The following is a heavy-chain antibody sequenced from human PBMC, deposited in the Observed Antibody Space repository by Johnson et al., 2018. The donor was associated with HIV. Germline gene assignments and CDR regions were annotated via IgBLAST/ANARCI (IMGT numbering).Heavy chain of an antibody. CDR3: ARQAAAGAFDS. V-gene: IGHV3-30*04. Sequence: QVQLVESGGGLVQPGGSLRLSCAASGFTFSSYAMHWVRQAPGKGLEWVAVISYDGSNKYYADSVKGRFTISRDNSKNTLYLQMNSLRAEDTAVYYCARQAAAGAFDSWGQGTMVTVSS. CDR1: GFTFSSYA. J-gene: IGHJ3*02. CDR2: ISYDGSNK. D-gene: IGHD6-13*01.